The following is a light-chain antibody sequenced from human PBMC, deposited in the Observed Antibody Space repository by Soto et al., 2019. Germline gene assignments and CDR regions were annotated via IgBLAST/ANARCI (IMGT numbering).Light chain of an antibody. CDR1: QSVISN. V-gene: IGKV3D-15*01. CDR2: DVS. J-gene: IGKJ4*01. Sequence: EIVMTQSPATLSVSPGERATLSCRASQSVISNFAWYQQRPAQAPRLLIYDVSTRATGVPTRFSGSGSGTEFTLTISSLQSEDFAVYYCQQYHDWPLTFGGGTRVEIK. CDR3: QQYHDWPLT.